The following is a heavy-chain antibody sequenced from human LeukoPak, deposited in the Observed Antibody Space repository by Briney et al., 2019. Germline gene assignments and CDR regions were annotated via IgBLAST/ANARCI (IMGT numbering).Heavy chain of an antibody. D-gene: IGHD6-13*01. V-gene: IGHV1-69*13. Sequence: SVKVSCKASGGTFSSYAISWVRQAPGQGLEWMGGIIPIFGTANCAQKFQGRVTITADESTSTAYMKLSSLRSEDTAVYYCAEGYSSSWHDYWGQGTLVTVSS. CDR2: IIPIFGTA. J-gene: IGHJ4*02. CDR1: GGTFSSYA. CDR3: AEGYSSSWHDY.